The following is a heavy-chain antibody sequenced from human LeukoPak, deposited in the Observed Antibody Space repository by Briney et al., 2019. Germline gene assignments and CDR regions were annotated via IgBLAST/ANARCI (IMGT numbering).Heavy chain of an antibody. Sequence: GSLRLSCAASGFTFSSYWMSWVRQAPGKGLEWVANIKQDGSEKYYVDSVKGRFTISRDNAKNSLYLQMNSLRAEDTAVYYCARFEYQLLHSHAFDIWGQGTMVTVSS. J-gene: IGHJ3*02. CDR3: ARFEYQLLHSHAFDI. V-gene: IGHV3-7*01. D-gene: IGHD2-2*01. CDR2: IKQDGSEK. CDR1: GFTFSSYW.